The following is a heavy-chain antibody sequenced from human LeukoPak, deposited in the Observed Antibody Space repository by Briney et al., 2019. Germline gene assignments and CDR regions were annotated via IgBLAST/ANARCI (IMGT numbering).Heavy chain of an antibody. CDR1: GFTFSDYY. CDR2: ISSSGSTI. D-gene: IGHD3-3*01. Sequence: GGFLRLSCAASGFTFSDYYMSWIRQAPGKGLEWVSYISSSGSTIYYADSVKGRFTISRDNAKNSLYLQMNSLRAEDTAVYYCAREGRFLEWLEADWGQGTLVTVSS. CDR3: AREGRFLEWLEAD. V-gene: IGHV3-11*01. J-gene: IGHJ4*02.